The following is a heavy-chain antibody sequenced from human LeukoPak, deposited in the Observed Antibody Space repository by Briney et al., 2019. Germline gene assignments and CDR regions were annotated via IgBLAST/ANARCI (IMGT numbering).Heavy chain of an antibody. D-gene: IGHD3-9*01. CDR3: ARLPLTGYSRGYYYGMDV. CDR1: GGTFGRYA. CDR2: IIPIFGTA. V-gene: IGHV1-69*13. Sequence: SVKVSCKASGGTFGRYAISWVRQAPGQGLEWMGGIIPIFGTANHAQKFQGRVTITADESTSTAYMELSSLRSEDTAVYYCARLPLTGYSRGYYYGMDVWGQGTTVTVSS. J-gene: IGHJ6*02.